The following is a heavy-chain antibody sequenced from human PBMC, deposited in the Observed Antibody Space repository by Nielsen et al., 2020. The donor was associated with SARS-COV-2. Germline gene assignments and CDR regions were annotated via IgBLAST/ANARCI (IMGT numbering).Heavy chain of an antibody. CDR3: ARVERDSSSWYERTHCFDY. CDR2: ISGSGGST. Sequence: GGSLRLSCAASGFTFSSYAMSWVRQAPGKGLEWVSAISGSGGSTYYADSVKGRFTISRDNSKNTLYLQMNSLRAEDTAVYYCARVERDSSSWYERTHCFDYWGQGTLVTVSS. CDR1: GFTFSSYA. J-gene: IGHJ4*02. V-gene: IGHV3-23*01. D-gene: IGHD6-13*01.